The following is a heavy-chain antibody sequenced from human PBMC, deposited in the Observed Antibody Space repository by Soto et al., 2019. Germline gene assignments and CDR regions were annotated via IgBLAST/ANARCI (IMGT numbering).Heavy chain of an antibody. D-gene: IGHD6-13*01. CDR2: IYPGDSDT. CDR1: GYSFTSYW. V-gene: IGHV5-51*01. Sequence: GESLKISCKGYGYSFTSYWIGWVRQMPGKGLELMGIIYPGDSDTRYSPSFQGQVTISADKSISTAYLQWSSLKASDTAMYYCAIRPGYSSSWYPFDYWGQGTLVTVSS. J-gene: IGHJ4*02. CDR3: AIRPGYSSSWYPFDY.